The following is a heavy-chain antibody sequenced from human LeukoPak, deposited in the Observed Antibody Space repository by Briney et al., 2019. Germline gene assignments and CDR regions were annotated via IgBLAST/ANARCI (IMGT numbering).Heavy chain of an antibody. V-gene: IGHV3-23*01. D-gene: IGHD2-2*01. Sequence: GGSLRLSCAASGFTFSSYVMSWVRQAPGKGLGWVSGISGSGGSTYYADSVKGRFTISRDNSKNSLYLQMNSLRAEDTAVYYCARDGEVVPAAYYAFDIWGQGTMVAVSS. CDR3: ARDGEVVPAAYYAFDI. CDR1: GFTFSSYV. J-gene: IGHJ3*02. CDR2: ISGSGGST.